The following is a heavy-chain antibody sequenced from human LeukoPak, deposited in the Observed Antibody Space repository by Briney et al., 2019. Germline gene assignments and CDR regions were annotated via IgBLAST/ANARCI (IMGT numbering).Heavy chain of an antibody. CDR1: GFTFGSFD. D-gene: IGHD1-1*01. V-gene: IGHV3-13*01. CDR3: ARGPPRGKYYYMDV. J-gene: IGHJ6*03. CDR2: IGTASDT. Sequence: GGSLRLSCAASGFTFGSFDMPWVRQPTGQGLEWVSTIGTASDTYYAGSVEGRFTLSRDNAKNSLYLQMNSLTAGDTAVYYCARGPPRGKYYYMDVWGKGTTVTVSS.